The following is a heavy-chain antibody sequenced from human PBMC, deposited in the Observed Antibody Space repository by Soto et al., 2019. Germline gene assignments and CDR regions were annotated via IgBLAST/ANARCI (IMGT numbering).Heavy chain of an antibody. CDR2: IIHIFGTA. Sequence: QVQLVQSGAEVKKPGSSVKVSCQASGGTFSSYAISWVRQAPGQGLEWMGGIIHIFGTAHYAQKFQGRVTIPARDSTSTATMALSSLRSEDTAVYYGAGRLYYYGSGSEDRPWGWFDPWGQGTLVTVSS. D-gene: IGHD3-10*01. J-gene: IGHJ5*02. CDR3: AGRLYYYGSGSEDRPWGWFDP. CDR1: GGTFSSYA. V-gene: IGHV1-69*01.